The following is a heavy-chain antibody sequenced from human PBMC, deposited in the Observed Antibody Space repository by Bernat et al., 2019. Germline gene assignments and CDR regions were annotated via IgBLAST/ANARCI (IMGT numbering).Heavy chain of an antibody. V-gene: IGHV3-30-3*01. CDR3: ARDKGQWLIYFDY. CDR1: GFTFSSYA. Sequence: QVQLVESGGGVVQPGRSLRLSCAASGFTFSSYALHWVRQAPGNGLEWVAVISHDGSDKYYADSVKGRFTISRDNSKNTLYLQMNSLRVEDAAVYYCARDKGQWLIYFDYWGQGTLVTVSS. J-gene: IGHJ4*02. D-gene: IGHD6-19*01. CDR2: ISHDGSDK.